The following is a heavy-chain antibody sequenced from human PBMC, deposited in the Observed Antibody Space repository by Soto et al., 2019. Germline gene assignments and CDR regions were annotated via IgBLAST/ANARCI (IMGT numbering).Heavy chain of an antibody. J-gene: IGHJ5*02. CDR3: ARHIIPPSIVVVTGSWFDP. D-gene: IGHD2-21*02. CDR1: GGSISSSSYY. Sequence: PSETLSLTCTVSGGSISSSSYYWGWIRQPPGKGLEWIGSMYYSGSTYYNPSLKSRVTISVDTSKNQFSLKLSSVTAADTAVYYCARHIIPPSIVVVTGSWFDPWGQGTLVTVSS. V-gene: IGHV4-39*01. CDR2: MYYSGST.